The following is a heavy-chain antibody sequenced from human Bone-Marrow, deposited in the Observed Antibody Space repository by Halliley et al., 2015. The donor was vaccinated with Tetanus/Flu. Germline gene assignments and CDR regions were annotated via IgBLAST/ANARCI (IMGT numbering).Heavy chain of an antibody. Sequence: TLSLTCSVSGGSISSGVYYWTWIRQRPGKGLEWIGNILRTGSTNYSPSLKSLLTISVDIFKNQFSLKLKSVTAADTAVYYCARGIADGPRRFTGMDVWGQGTTVTVSS. CDR3: ARGIADGPRRFTGMDV. CDR2: ILRTGST. D-gene: IGHD2-21*01. J-gene: IGHJ6*02. CDR1: GGSISSGVYY. V-gene: IGHV4-31*01.